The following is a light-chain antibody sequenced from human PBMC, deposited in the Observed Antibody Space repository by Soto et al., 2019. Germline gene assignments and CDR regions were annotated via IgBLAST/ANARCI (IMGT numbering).Light chain of an antibody. V-gene: IGLV2-14*01. CDR3: SSYTSSRTPYVV. Sequence: QSALTQPASVSGSPGQSITISCTGTSSDVGGYNYVSWYQQHPGKAPKLMIYEVSNRPSGVSNRFSGSKSGNTASLPISGLQAEDESDYYCSSYTSSRTPYVVFGGGTKVTVL. CDR1: SSDVGGYNY. J-gene: IGLJ2*01. CDR2: EVS.